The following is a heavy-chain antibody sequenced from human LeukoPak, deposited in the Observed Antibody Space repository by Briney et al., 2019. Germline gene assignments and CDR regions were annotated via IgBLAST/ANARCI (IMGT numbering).Heavy chain of an antibody. CDR2: IYYSGST. Sequence: SETLSLTCTVSGGSISSYYWGWIRQPPGKGLEWIGSIYYSGSTYYNPSLKSRVTISVDTSKNQFSLKLSSVTAADTAVYYCATSHITVIVMLMPAFDIWGQGTMVTVSS. CDR1: GGSISSYY. D-gene: IGHD3-22*01. J-gene: IGHJ3*02. CDR3: ATSHITVIVMLMPAFDI. V-gene: IGHV4-59*05.